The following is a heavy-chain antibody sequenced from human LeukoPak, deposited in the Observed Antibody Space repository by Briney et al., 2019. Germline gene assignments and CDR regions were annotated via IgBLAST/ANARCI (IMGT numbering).Heavy chain of an antibody. D-gene: IGHD6-13*01. CDR2: IYYSGTT. Sequence: PSETLSLTCTVSGGSIGSYYWSWIRQPPGKGLEWIGYIYYSGTTNYNPSLKSRVTISVDTSKNQFSLKLSSVTAADTAVYYCARGVYIAAAQYGYWDQGTLVTVSS. CDR1: GGSIGSYY. CDR3: ARGVYIAAAQYGY. J-gene: IGHJ4*02. V-gene: IGHV4-59*01.